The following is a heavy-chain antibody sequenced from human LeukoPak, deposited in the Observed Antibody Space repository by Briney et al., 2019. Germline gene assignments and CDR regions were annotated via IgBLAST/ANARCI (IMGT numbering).Heavy chain of an antibody. CDR2: INPMGLMNPNNGDT. CDR3: ARGQSVHIMARLTSWPLVY. V-gene: IGHV1-2*02. J-gene: IGHJ4*02. D-gene: IGHD5-12*01. CDR1: GYTFSDYY. Sequence: APVKVSCNPSGYTFSDYYIHWARQAPGQRFEWMGWINPMGLMNPNNGDTKFAQKFQGRVTMTWDTSNMTAYMELQSLRSDDTAIYYCARGQSVHIMARLTSWPLVYWAQGALVTVSS.